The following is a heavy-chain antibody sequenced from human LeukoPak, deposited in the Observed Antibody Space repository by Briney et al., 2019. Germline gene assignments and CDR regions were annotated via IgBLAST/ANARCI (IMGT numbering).Heavy chain of an antibody. CDR1: GFTFNSYA. CDR2: ITGSGGI. CDR3: AKGGVGATVFDY. J-gene: IGHJ4*02. Sequence: GGSLRPSCAASGFTFNSYAMSWVRQAPGKGLEWVSGITGSGGIFYAESVKGRFTISRDNSKNSLYLQMNSLGAEDTAVYYCAKGGVGATVFDYWGQGTLVTVSS. D-gene: IGHD1-26*01. V-gene: IGHV3-23*01.